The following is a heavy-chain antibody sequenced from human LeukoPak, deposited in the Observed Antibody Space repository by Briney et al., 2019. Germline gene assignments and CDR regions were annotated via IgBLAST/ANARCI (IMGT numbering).Heavy chain of an antibody. Sequence: SGTLSLTCAASGGSISSSNWWSWVRQPPGKGLEWIGETYHTGITDYSPSLRSRVTISVDTSKNQFSLKLSSVTAADTAVYYCARLSGYSSSLGPLPWGQGTLVTVSS. D-gene: IGHD6-13*01. CDR2: TYHTGIT. CDR1: GGSISSSNW. J-gene: IGHJ5*02. V-gene: IGHV4-4*02. CDR3: ARLSGYSSSLGPLP.